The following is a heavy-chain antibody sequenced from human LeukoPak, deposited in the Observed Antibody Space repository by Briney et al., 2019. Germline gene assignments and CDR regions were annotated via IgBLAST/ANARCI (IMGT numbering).Heavy chain of an antibody. D-gene: IGHD3-10*01. Sequence: SETLSLTCTVSGYFISSGYYWGWIRQPPGKGLEWIGYIYYSGSTNYNPSLKSRVTISVDTSKNQFSLKLSSVTAADTAVYYCARGLWVNYYGSGSRYYYFDYWGQGTLVTVSS. CDR3: ARGLWVNYYGSGSRYYYFDY. CDR1: GYFISSGYY. CDR2: IYYSGST. J-gene: IGHJ4*02. V-gene: IGHV4-61*01.